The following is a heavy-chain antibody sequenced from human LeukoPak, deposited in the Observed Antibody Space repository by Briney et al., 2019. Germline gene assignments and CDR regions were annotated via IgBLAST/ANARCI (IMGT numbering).Heavy chain of an antibody. D-gene: IGHD3-16*01. V-gene: IGHV3-30*04. J-gene: IGHJ2*01. CDR3: ARSLIPGRWYFDL. CDR1: GFTFSSFP. Sequence: GGSLRLSCAVSGFTFSSFPFPWARQAPGKGLEWVAAISTDGSYKYHGDSVKGRFTISRDNPMNTLYLQMNGLRPDDTAVYYCARSLIPGRWYFDLWGRGTLVTVSS. CDR2: ISTDGSYK.